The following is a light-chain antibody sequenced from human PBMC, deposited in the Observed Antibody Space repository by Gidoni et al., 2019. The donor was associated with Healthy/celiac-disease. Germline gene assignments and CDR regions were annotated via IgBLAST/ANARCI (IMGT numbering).Light chain of an antibody. V-gene: IGKV3-20*01. CDR1: QSVSSSY. Sequence: DIALTKSPGTLSLSPGERATPACRARQSVSSSYLAWYQQKPGQAPRLLIYGASSRATGIPDRFSGSGSGTDFTLTISRLEPEDFAVYYCQQYGSSPGTFGQGTKVEIK. CDR3: QQYGSSPGT. J-gene: IGKJ1*01. CDR2: GAS.